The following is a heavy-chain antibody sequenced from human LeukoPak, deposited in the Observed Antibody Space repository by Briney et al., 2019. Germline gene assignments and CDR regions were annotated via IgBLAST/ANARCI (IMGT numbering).Heavy chain of an antibody. CDR3: AKGYDYSSSWKGNWFNF. CDR1: GFTFDDHA. V-gene: IGHV3-9*01. Sequence: GGSLRLSCVTSGFTFDDHAMHWVRQPPGEGLEWVSGISWSGDNKAYADSVQGRFIISRDNTKNSLFLQMDGLRPEDTAFYYCAKGYDYSSSWKGNWFNFWGQGTLVVVSS. D-gene: IGHD3-16*01. CDR2: ISWSGDNK. J-gene: IGHJ5*01.